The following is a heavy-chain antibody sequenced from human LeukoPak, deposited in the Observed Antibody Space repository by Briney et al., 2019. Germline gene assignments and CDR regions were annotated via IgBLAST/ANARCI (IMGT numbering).Heavy chain of an antibody. CDR2: ISYDGSDK. V-gene: IGHV3-30-3*01. J-gene: IGHJ4*02. D-gene: IGHD2-15*01. CDR1: RFTFSSYA. Sequence: PGGSLRLSCAASRFTFSSYAMHWVRQAPGKGLEWVAVISYDGSDKYYADSVKGRFTISRDNSKNTLYLQMNSLRAEDTAVYYCASMVYFDWLFGYCSGGSCYQRDYWGQGTLVTVSS. CDR3: ASMVYFDWLFGYCSGGSCYQRDY.